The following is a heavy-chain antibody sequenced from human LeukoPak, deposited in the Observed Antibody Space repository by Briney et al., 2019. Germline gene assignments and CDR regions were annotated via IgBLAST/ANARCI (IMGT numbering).Heavy chain of an antibody. V-gene: IGHV3-15*07. CDR1: GFSFSDAW. D-gene: IGHD2-15*01. CDR3: TTRSPARYCSDGACYSSADY. CDR2: IRSKADGGTP. Sequence: GGSLRLSCAASGFSFSDAWMNWVRQAPGKGLEWVGHIRSKADGGTPDYIAPVKGRFTISRDDSKDTPYLQMNSLNTEGTAMYYCTTRSPARYCSDGACYSSADYWGQGTLVTVSS. J-gene: IGHJ4*02.